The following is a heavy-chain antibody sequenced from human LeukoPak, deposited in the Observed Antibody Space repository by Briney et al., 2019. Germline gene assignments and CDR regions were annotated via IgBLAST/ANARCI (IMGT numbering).Heavy chain of an antibody. V-gene: IGHV4-59*08. D-gene: IGHD3-9*01. CDR2: IYYSGST. CDR3: ARGYDILTGPENWFDP. CDR1: GGSISSYY. Sequence: SETLSLTCTVSGGSISSYYWSWIRQPPGKGLEWIGYIYYSGSTNYNPSLKSRVTILVDTSKNQFSLKLSSVTAADAAVYYCARGYDILTGPENWFDPWGQGTLVTVSS. J-gene: IGHJ5*02.